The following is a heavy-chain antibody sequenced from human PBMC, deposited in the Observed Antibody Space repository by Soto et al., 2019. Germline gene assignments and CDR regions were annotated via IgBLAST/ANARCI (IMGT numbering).Heavy chain of an antibody. J-gene: IGHJ4*02. Sequence: PGESLKISCGASGFTFSVYAMTWVRQAPGKGLEWVSAISGNGGSTYYADSVKGRFTISRDNSKSTLHLQMNSLRVEDTAVYYCAKDRTFGPPLVRFDSWGQGTLVTVSS. D-gene: IGHD6-6*01. CDR3: AKDRTFGPPLVRFDS. CDR1: GFTFSVYA. V-gene: IGHV3-23*01. CDR2: ISGNGGST.